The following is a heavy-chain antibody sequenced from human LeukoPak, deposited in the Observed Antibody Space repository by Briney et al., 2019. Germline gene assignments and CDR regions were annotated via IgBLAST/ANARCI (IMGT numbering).Heavy chain of an antibody. CDR2: IYSGGST. CDR3: AKGYSYEHYYGMDV. Sequence: GGSLRLSCAASGFTVSSNYMSWVRQAPGKGLEWVSVIYSGGSTYYADSVKGRFTISRDNSKNTLYLQMNSLRAEDTAVYYCAKGYSYEHYYGMDVWGQGTTVTVSS. V-gene: IGHV3-66*02. CDR1: GFTVSSNY. J-gene: IGHJ6*02. D-gene: IGHD5-18*01.